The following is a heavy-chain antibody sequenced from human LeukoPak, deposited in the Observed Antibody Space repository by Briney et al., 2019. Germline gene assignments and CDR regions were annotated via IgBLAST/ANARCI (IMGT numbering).Heavy chain of an antibody. CDR1: GFTFSTAG. V-gene: IGHV3-15*01. D-gene: IGHD1-26*01. J-gene: IGHJ4*02. CDR2: IKRETEGGTT. Sequence: GGSLRLSCAAPGFTFSTAGMRWGPQAPGKGLEWGGRIKRETEGGTTDYAAPVEGRFIISRPDSQNTLYLPMNSLTTEDTAMYYCTTDGPYFGTYSGLNYWGQGTLVTVSS. CDR3: TTDGPYFGTYSGLNY.